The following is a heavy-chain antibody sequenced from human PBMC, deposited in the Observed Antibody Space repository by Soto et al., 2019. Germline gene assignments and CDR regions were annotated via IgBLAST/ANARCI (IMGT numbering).Heavy chain of an antibody. CDR2: LIPIFGTA. J-gene: IGHJ5*02. CDR3: ARSQDSSGYWNNCFDP. D-gene: IGHD3-22*01. CDR1: GGTFSTYT. V-gene: IGHV1-69*01. Sequence: QVQLVQSGAEVKKPGSSVKVSCKASGGTFSTYTITWVRQAPGQGLEWMGGLIPIFGTANYPQKFQGRVTITADESTSKAYMEMSSLRSEDTAVYYCARSQDSSGYWNNCFDPWGQGTLVTVSS.